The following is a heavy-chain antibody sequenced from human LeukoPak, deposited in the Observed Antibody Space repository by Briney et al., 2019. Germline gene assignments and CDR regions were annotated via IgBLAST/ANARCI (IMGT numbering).Heavy chain of an antibody. Sequence: PSETLSLTCTVSGGSISSYYWSWIRQPPGKGLEWIGYIYYSGSTNYNPSLKSRVTISVDTSKNQFSLKLSSVTAADTAVYYCARHSADWGLFDYWGQGTLVTVSS. CDR1: GGSISSYY. J-gene: IGHJ4*02. CDR3: ARHSADWGLFDY. V-gene: IGHV4-59*08. D-gene: IGHD7-27*01. CDR2: IYYSGST.